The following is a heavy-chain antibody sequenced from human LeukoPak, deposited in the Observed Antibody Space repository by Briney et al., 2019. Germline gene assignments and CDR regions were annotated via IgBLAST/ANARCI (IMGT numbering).Heavy chain of an antibody. J-gene: IGHJ4*02. D-gene: IGHD3-10*01. CDR3: ARRPIVWFGELLPFDY. CDR2: INHSGST. V-gene: IGHV4-34*01. Sequence: SETLSLTCAVYGGFFGGYYWSWIRQPPGKGLECIGEINHSGSTNYNPSLKSRVTISVDTSKNQFSLKLSSVTAADTAVYYCARRPIVWFGELLPFDYWGQGTLVTVSS. CDR1: GGFFGGYY.